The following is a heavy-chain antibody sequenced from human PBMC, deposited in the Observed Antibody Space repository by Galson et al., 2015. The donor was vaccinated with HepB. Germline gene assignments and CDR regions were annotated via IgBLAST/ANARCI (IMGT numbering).Heavy chain of an antibody. D-gene: IGHD6-13*01. CDR3: ARVDNSWYGALGY. V-gene: IGHV1-2*06. J-gene: IGHJ4*02. CDR2: INPNNGGT. Sequence: SVKVSCKASGYTFTNYYIHWVRQAPGQGLEWMGRINPNNGGTNYAQKFQGRVTLTRDTSINTAYMELSRLTSDDTAVYSCARVDNSWYGALGYWGQGTLVIVSS. CDR1: GYTFTNYY.